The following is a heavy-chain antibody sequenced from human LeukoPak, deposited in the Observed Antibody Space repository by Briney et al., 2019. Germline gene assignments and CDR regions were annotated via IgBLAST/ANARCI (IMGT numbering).Heavy chain of an antibody. J-gene: IGHJ4*02. D-gene: IGHD5-24*01. Sequence: PSETLSLTCAVSGGSISSTNWWSWVRQPPGKGLEWIGEIYHSGSTNYNPSLKSRVIISVDKSKNQFSLKLSSVTAADTAVYYCARVSDGYNDKDFDYWGQGTLVTVSS. CDR1: GGSISSTNW. V-gene: IGHV4-4*02. CDR3: ARVSDGYNDKDFDY. CDR2: IYHSGST.